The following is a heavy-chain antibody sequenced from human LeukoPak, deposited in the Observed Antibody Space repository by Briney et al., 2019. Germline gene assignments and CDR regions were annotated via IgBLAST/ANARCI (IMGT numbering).Heavy chain of an antibody. CDR2: ISYAGSNK. CDR3: AKELGDPDY. V-gene: IGHV3-30*18. J-gene: IGHJ4*02. D-gene: IGHD1-26*01. Sequence: PGRSLRLSCAASGFTFSNYGMHWVRQAPGKGLEGVAVISYAGSNKYYAESVKGRFTISRDNSKNTVYLQMNSLRAEDTAVYYCAKELGDPDYWGQGTLVTVSS. CDR1: GFTFSNYG.